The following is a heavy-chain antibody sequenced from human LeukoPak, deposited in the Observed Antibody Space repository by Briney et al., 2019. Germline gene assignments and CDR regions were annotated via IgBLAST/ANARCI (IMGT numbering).Heavy chain of an antibody. CDR2: ISSTGGST. J-gene: IGHJ4*02. V-gene: IGHV3-64*01. Sequence: GGSLRLSCVASGFTFSNYAMHWVRQAPGKGLEYVSAISSTGGSTYYANSVKGRFTISRDNSKNTLYLQMGSLRAEDMAVYYCARGPFYCSSTSCYTFDYWGQGTLVTVSS. CDR1: GFTFSNYA. CDR3: ARGPFYCSSTSCYTFDY. D-gene: IGHD2-2*01.